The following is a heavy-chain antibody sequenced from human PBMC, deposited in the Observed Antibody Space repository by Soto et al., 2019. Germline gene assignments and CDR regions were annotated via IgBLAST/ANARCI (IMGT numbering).Heavy chain of an antibody. CDR1: GFTFSSYA. CDR2: ISGSGGST. Sequence: PGGSLRLSCAASGFTFSSYAMSWVRQAPGKGLEWVSAISGSGGSTYYADSVKGRFTISRDNSKNTLYLQMNSLRAEDTAVYYCAKAQGLISARRGYYFDYWGQGTLVTVSS. D-gene: IGHD6-6*01. V-gene: IGHV3-23*01. J-gene: IGHJ4*02. CDR3: AKAQGLISARRGYYFDY.